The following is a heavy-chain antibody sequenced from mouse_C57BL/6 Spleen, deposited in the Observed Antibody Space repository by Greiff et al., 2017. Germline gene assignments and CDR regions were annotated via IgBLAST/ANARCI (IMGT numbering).Heavy chain of an antibody. CDR3: VRDLWGYAMDY. CDR2: IRSKSSKYAT. CDR1: GFTFNTYA. Sequence: EVMLVESGGGLVQPKGSLKLSCAASGFTFNTYALHWVRQAPGKGLEWVARIRSKSSKYATYYADSVKDRFTISRDDSQSMLYLQMNNLKTEDTAMYYCVRDLWGYAMDYWGQGTSVTVSS. J-gene: IGHJ4*01. V-gene: IGHV10-3*01.